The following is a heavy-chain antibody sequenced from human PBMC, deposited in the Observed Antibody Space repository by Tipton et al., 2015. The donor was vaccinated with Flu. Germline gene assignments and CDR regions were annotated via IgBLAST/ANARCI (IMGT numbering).Heavy chain of an antibody. J-gene: IGHJ4*02. V-gene: IGHV3-23*01. Sequence: SLRLSCVASGFTFSTDAMTWVRQSPGKGLEWVSSVSGGGGSTYYADSVKGRFTISRDNSKNTLYLQMHSLRAEDTAIYYCAKVIPEKVSGLDYWGQGTLVTVSS. D-gene: IGHD5/OR15-5a*01. CDR2: VSGGGGST. CDR3: AKVIPEKVSGLDY. CDR1: GFTFSTDA.